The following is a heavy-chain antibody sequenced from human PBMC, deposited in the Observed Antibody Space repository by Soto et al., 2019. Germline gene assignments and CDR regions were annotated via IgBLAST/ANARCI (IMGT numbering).Heavy chain of an antibody. CDR3: ARVQGYYDFWSGYLYNWFDP. CDR1: GGSISSGDYY. V-gene: IGHV4-30-4*01. D-gene: IGHD3-3*01. CDR2: IYYSGST. Sequence: KPSETLSLTCTVSGGSISSGDYYWSWIRQPPGKGLEWIGYIYYSGSTYYNPSLKSRVTISVDTSKNQFSLKLSSVTAADTAVYYCARVQGYYDFWSGYLYNWFDPWGQGTLVTVSS. J-gene: IGHJ5*02.